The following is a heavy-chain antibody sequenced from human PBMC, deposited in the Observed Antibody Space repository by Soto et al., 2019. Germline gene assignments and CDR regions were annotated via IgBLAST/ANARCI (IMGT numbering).Heavy chain of an antibody. J-gene: IGHJ4*02. CDR3: ATDYYYDAGSH. CDR1: GFTFSPYA. CDR2: IVGNGGAT. D-gene: IGHD3-10*01. V-gene: IGHV3-23*01. Sequence: EVQLLESGGGLVQPGGSLRLSCAASGFTFSPYAMTWVRQAPGKGLEWVSGIVGNGGATYYADSVKGRFSISRDNSKNTLYLQMNSLRPEDTAVYYCATDYYYDAGSHWGQGTLVIVSA.